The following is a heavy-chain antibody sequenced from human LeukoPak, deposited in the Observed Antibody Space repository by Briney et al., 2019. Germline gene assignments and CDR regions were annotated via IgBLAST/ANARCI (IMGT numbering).Heavy chain of an antibody. V-gene: IGHV1-8*03. J-gene: IGHJ6*03. CDR1: GYTFTSYD. Sequence: ASVKVSCTASGYTFTSYDINWVRQATGQGLEWMGWMNPNSGNTGYAQKFQGRVTITRNTSISTAYMELSSLRSEDTAVYYCARGSCSSTSCYTNYYYYYMDVWGKGTRVTVSS. CDR2: MNPNSGNT. CDR3: ARGSCSSTSCYTNYYYYYMDV. D-gene: IGHD2-2*02.